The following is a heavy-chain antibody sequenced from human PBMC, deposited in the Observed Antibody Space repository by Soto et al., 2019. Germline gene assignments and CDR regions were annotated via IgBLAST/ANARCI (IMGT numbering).Heavy chain of an antibody. J-gene: IGHJ6*02. CDR2: IIPIFGTA. Sequence: SVKVSCKASGGTFSSYAISWVRQAPGQGLEWMGGIIPIFGTANYAQKFQGRVTITADESTSTAYMELSSLRSEDTAVYYCARACDIVVVVAATDYYYYGMDVWGQGTTVTVSS. CDR3: ARACDIVVVVAATDYYYYGMDV. D-gene: IGHD2-15*01. CDR1: GGTFSSYA. V-gene: IGHV1-69*13.